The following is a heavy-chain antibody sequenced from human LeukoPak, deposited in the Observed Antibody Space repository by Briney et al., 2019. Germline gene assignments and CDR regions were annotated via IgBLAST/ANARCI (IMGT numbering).Heavy chain of an antibody. D-gene: IGHD3-3*01. CDR1: VGSLSVFH. V-gene: IGHV4-34*01. CDR2: ISHSGDA. J-gene: IGHJ4*02. CDR3: ARSEVNRSGYWVILY. Sequence: SETLSLTCDLDVGSLSVFHWSWIRQSPQKRREWIGEISHSGDANYNPSLQTRVAISLDMSKNQFSLKMNPVTAADTAVYYCARSEVNRSGYWVILYWGQGTLVTVSS.